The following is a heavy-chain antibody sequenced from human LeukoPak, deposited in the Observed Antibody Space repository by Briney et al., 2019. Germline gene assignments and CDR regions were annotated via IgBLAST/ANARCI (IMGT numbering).Heavy chain of an antibody. CDR2: TWSDGNRR. V-gene: IGHV3-33*06. D-gene: IGHD1-26*01. J-gene: IGHJ2*01. CDR1: GFTFRSYG. CDR3: AKDRTVGASYWYFDL. Sequence: GGSLRLSCAVSGFTFRSYGMHWVRQAPGKGLEWVAVTWSDGNRRYYVDSVKGRITISRDSSKNTLFLHMNTLRAEDTAIYYCAKDRTVGASYWYFDLWGRGTLVTVSS.